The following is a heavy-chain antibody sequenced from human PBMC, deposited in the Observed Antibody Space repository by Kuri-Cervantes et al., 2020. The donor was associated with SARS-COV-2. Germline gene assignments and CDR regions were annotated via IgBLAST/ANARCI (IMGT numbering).Heavy chain of an antibody. CDR2: IIPIFSTA. D-gene: IGHD1-1*01. V-gene: IGHV1-69*13. Sequence: SVKVSCKASGGTFSSYAISWVRQAPGQGLEWMGGIIPIFSTANYAQKFQGRVTITADESTSTAYMELRSLRSDDTAVYYCARDLELQLEPTLDYWGQGTLVTVSS. CDR3: ARDLELQLEPTLDY. CDR1: GGTFSSYA. J-gene: IGHJ4*02.